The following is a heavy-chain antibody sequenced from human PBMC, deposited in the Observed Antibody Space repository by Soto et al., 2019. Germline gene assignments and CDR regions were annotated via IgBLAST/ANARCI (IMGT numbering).Heavy chain of an antibody. CDR1: GFSLSSKGMR. CDR2: IDWDEDK. D-gene: IGHD3-16*01. CDR3: ARPPGGFTVATYFFDY. J-gene: IGHJ4*02. Sequence: SGPTLVNPTQTLTRTCTFSGFSLSSKGMRVSWIRQPPGKALEWLARIDWDEDKFYSPSLRTRLTISKDTSKNQVVLTMTNVDLTDTATYYCARPPGGFTVATYFFDYWGQGTLVTFSS. V-gene: IGHV2-70*04.